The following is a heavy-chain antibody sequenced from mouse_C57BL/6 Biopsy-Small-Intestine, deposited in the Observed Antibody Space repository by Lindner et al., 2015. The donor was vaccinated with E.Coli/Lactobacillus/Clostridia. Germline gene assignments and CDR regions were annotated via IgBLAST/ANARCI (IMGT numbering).Heavy chain of an antibody. J-gene: IGHJ3*01. V-gene: IGHV1-81*01. CDR2: ISAYNGKT. D-gene: IGHD1-1*01. Sequence: SVKVSCKASGYTFTSYGISWVRQAPGQGPEWMGWISAYNGKTNHAQKLQGRVTVTTDTSTSTAYMELRSLRSDDTAVYYCARDRDSGTYGDCFDIWGQGTMVTVSS. CDR3: ARDRDSGTYGDCFDI. CDR1: GYTFTSYG.